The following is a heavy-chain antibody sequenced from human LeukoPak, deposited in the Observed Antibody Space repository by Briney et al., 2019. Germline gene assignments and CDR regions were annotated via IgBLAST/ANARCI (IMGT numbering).Heavy chain of an antibody. V-gene: IGHV1-18*01. Sequence: ASVKVSCKASGYTFISYGISWVRQAPGQGLEWMGWISAYNGNTNYAQKLQGRVTMTTDTSTSTAYMELRSLRSDDTAVYYCARDGIAAAGNAKIFDYWGQGTLVTVSS. CDR1: GYTFISYG. CDR2: ISAYNGNT. D-gene: IGHD6-13*01. J-gene: IGHJ4*02. CDR3: ARDGIAAAGNAKIFDY.